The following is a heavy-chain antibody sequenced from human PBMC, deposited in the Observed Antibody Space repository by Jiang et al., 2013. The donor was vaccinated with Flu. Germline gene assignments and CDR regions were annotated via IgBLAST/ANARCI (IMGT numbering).Heavy chain of an antibody. CDR3: XRDLTAGGYPTYYFDY. CDR1: GGSISSGGYF. D-gene: IGHD3-22*01. V-gene: IGHV4-31*03. Sequence: GLVKPSQTLSLMCTVSGGSISSGGYFWSWIRQHPGKGLEWIGYIYYSGSTYYNPSLKSRVTISVDTSKNQFSLKLSSVTAADTAVYYCXRDLTAGGYPTYYFDYWGQGTLVTVSS. CDR2: IYYSGST. J-gene: IGHJ4*02.